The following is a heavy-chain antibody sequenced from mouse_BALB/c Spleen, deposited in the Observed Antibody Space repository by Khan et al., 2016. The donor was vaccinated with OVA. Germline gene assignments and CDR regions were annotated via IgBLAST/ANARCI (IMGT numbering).Heavy chain of an antibody. CDR3: ATLYGSPFTY. Sequence: DVQLQESGAELVKPGASVKLSCTASGFNIKDTYIHWVKERPEQGPEWIGRIDPANGDTKCDPRFQGKATITADTSSNTAYLQLSSLSSEDTAVYYCATLYGSPFTYWGQGTLVTVSA. J-gene: IGHJ3*01. V-gene: IGHV14-3*02. CDR1: GFNIKDTY. D-gene: IGHD2-1*01. CDR2: IDPANGDT.